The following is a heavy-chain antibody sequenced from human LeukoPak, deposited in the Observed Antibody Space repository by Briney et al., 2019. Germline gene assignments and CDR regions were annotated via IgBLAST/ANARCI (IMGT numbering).Heavy chain of an antibody. CDR2: ISSSSSYI. D-gene: IGHD3-3*01. Sequence: PGGTLRLSCAASGFTFSSYSRNWVRQAPGKGLEWVSSISSSSSYIYYADPGKGRFTISRANAKNSLYLQMNSLRAEDAAVYYCARDGVYDFWSGYPFFDIWGQGKMVTVSS. CDR1: GFTFSSYS. J-gene: IGHJ3*02. V-gene: IGHV3-21*01. CDR3: ARDGVYDFWSGYPFFDI.